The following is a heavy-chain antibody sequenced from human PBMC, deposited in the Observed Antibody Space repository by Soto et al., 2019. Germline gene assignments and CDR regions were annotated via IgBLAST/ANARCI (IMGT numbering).Heavy chain of an antibody. J-gene: IGHJ4*02. D-gene: IGHD6-19*01. CDR2: IFSNDEK. V-gene: IGHV2-26*01. CDR3: ARIPPDLDSSGWQYYFDY. Sequence: QVTLKESGPVLVKPTETLTLTCTVSGFSLSNARMGVSWIRQPPGKALEWLAHIFSNDEKSYSTSLKSRLTISKDASKSQVVLTMTNMDPVDTATYYCARIPPDLDSSGWQYYFDYWGQGTLVTVSS. CDR1: GFSLSNARMG.